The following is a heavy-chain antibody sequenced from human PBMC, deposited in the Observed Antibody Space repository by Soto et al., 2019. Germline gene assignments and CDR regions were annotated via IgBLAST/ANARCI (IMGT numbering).Heavy chain of an antibody. D-gene: IGHD3-3*01. Sequence: GSLRLSCAASGFTFFSYDMHWVRQAPGKGLEWVAVISYDGSNKYYGDSVKGRFTIPRDNSKNTLYLQMNSLRADDTAVYYCAKDRAGDIYVAARSGLDYWGQGTLVTVSS. CDR1: GFTFFSYD. V-gene: IGHV3-30*18. J-gene: IGHJ4*02. CDR2: ISYDGSNK. CDR3: AKDRAGDIYVAARSGLDY.